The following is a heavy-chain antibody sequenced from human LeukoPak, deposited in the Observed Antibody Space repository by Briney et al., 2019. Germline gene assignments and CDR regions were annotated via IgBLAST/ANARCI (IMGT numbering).Heavy chain of an antibody. J-gene: IGHJ5*02. CDR3: ASLIAVAVGVTGWFDP. V-gene: IGHV4-39*01. CDR2: IYYSGST. CDR1: GGSISSSSYY. Sequence: PSETLSLTCTVSGGSISSSSYYWGWIRQPPGKGLEWIGSIYYSGSTYYNPSLKSRVTISVDTSKNQFSLKLSSVTAADTAVYYCASLIAVAVGVTGWFDPWGQGTLVTVSS. D-gene: IGHD6-19*01.